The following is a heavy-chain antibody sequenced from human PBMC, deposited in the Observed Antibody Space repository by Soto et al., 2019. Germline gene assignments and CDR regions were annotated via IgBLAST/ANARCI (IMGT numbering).Heavy chain of an antibody. Sequence: RLSCAASGFTFSSYAMSWVRQAPGKGLEWVSAISGSGGSTYYADSVKGRFTISRDNSKNTLYLQMNSLRAADTAVYYCAKDPAVARQWPYNWFDPWGQGTLVTVSS. CDR1: GFTFSSYA. D-gene: IGHD6-19*01. J-gene: IGHJ5*02. CDR3: AKDPAVARQWPYNWFDP. CDR2: ISGSGGST. V-gene: IGHV3-23*01.